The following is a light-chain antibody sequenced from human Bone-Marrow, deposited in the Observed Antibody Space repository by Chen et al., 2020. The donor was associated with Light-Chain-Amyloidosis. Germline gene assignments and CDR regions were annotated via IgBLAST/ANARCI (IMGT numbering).Light chain of an antibody. V-gene: IGLV3-21*02. CDR3: QVWGTSSDRQV. Sequence: SYVLTQPSSVSVAPGQTATIACGGNHIGSTSVHWYQQTPGQAPLLVVYDDSDRPSGIPERVSGSKSASAATLTIRRVGDGEEADYYCQVWGTSSDRQVVGGWTKLTVL. CDR2: DDS. J-gene: IGLJ3*02. CDR1: HIGSTS.